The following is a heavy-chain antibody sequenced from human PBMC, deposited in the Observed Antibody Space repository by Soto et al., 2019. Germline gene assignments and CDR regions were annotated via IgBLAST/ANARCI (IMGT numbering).Heavy chain of an antibody. V-gene: IGHV1-46*03. J-gene: IGHJ4*02. D-gene: IGHD5-12*01. Sequence: QVQLVQSGAEVKKPGASVKISCKASGYTFTSHYMHWVRKAPGQGLEWVGMINPTGGGASYEQKFQDRVTMTRDTSTSTVYMELSSLRSEDTAVYFCARGSAYDREPFVYWGQGTLVTVSS. CDR2: INPTGGGA. CDR3: ARGSAYDREPFVY. CDR1: GYTFTSHY.